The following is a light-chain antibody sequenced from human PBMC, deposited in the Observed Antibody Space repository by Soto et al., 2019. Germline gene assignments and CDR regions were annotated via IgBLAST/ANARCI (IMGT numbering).Light chain of an antibody. V-gene: IGLV3-21*01. CDR2: YDS. CDR3: QVWETSSGHQAI. Sequence: SYELTQPPSVSVAPGKTATITCGGNSIGSKSVLWYQQMPGQAPVLVISYDSDRPSGIPERFSGSNSGNTATLTISRVEPGDEADYYCQVWETSSGHQAIFGAGTKVTVL. CDR1: SIGSKS. J-gene: IGLJ2*01.